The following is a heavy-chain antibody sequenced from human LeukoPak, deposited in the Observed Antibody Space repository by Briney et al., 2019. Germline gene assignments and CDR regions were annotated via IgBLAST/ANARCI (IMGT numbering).Heavy chain of an antibody. CDR2: IKQDGSEK. CDR3: ARGQEITMIVVASYYFDY. CDR1: GFTFSSYW. J-gene: IGHJ4*02. Sequence: GGSLRLSCAASGFTFSSYWMSWVRQAPGKGLEWVANIKQDGSEKYYVDSVKGRFTISRDNAKNSLYLQMNGLRAEDTAVYYCARGQEITMIVVASYYFDYWGQGTLVTVSS. D-gene: IGHD3-22*01. V-gene: IGHV3-7*01.